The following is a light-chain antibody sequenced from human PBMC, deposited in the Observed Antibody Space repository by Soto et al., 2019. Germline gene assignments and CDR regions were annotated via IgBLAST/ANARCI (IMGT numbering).Light chain of an antibody. J-gene: IGLJ2*01. CDR1: RPSIGSNH. Sequence: QSVLTQPPSASGTPGQRVTISCSGSRPSIGSNHVYWYQQLPGMDPNLLIYTNNQRPSGVPARFSASKSGTSASLAISGLRSEDEADYYCAAWHESLSGVIFGGGTKLSVL. V-gene: IGLV1-47*02. CDR2: TNN. CDR3: AAWHESLSGVI.